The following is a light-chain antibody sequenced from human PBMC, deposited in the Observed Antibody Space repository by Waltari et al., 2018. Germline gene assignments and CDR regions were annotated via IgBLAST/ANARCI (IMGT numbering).Light chain of an antibody. CDR3: MQGTHWPYT. V-gene: IGKV2-30*02. Sequence: DVVMTQSPLSLPVTLGQPASISCKSSQSLVHSDGNTYLQWFQQRPGQSPRRLSYKVSYRDSGVPDRFSGSGSGTDFTLKISRVEAEDVGVYYCMQGTHWPYTFGQGTKLDIK. J-gene: IGKJ2*01. CDR1: QSLVHSDGNTY. CDR2: KVS.